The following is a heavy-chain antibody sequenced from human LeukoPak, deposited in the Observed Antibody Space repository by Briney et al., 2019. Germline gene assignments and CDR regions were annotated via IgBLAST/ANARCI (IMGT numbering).Heavy chain of an antibody. V-gene: IGHV4-39*01. D-gene: IGHD3-10*01. CDR3: ARHGPPDYYGSGNDYYGMDV. CDR2: IYYSGST. Sequence: SETLSLTCAVSGGSISSSSYYWGWIRQPPGKGLEWIGSIYYSGSTYYNPSLKSRVTISVDTSKNQFSLKLSSVTAADTAVYYCARHGPPDYYGSGNDYYGMDVWGQGTTVTVSS. CDR1: GGSISSSSYY. J-gene: IGHJ6*02.